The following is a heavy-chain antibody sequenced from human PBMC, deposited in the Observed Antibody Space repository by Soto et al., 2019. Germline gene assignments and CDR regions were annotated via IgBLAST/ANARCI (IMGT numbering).Heavy chain of an antibody. D-gene: IGHD3-10*01. CDR3: AKDHVGSIDF. Sequence: HPGGSLRLSCAASGFTFAGHHMHWVRQAPGKGLEGVSLISQDGSATSYADSVKGRFSISRDNSKNSLYLQMNSLRTEDTALYYCAKDHVGSIDFWGQGTPVTVSS. CDR1: GFTFAGHH. V-gene: IGHV3-43*02. J-gene: IGHJ4*02. CDR2: ISQDGSAT.